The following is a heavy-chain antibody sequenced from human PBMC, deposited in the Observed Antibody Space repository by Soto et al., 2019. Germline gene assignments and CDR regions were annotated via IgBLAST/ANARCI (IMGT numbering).Heavy chain of an antibody. J-gene: IGHJ6*03. CDR3: AREGAPFSHGCSGGSCYSGYYYYYMDV. V-gene: IGHV3-11*01. Sequence: QVQLVESGGGLVKPGGPLRLSCAASGFTFSDYYMSWIRQAPGKGLEWVSYISSSGSTIYYADSVKGRFTISRDNAKNSLYLQMNSLRAEDTAVYYCAREGAPFSHGCSGGSCYSGYYYYYMDVWGKGTTVTVSS. CDR2: ISSSGSTI. CDR1: GFTFSDYY. D-gene: IGHD2-15*01.